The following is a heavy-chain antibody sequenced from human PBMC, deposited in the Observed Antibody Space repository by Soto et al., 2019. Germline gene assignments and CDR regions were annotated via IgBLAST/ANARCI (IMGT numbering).Heavy chain of an antibody. D-gene: IGHD3-22*01. CDR2: IKSRSDGGTT. J-gene: IGHJ4*02. CDR3: STDLAFYFQSSGYRLSGFGDDY. Sequence: PGGSLRLSCAASRFTFSHAWMSWVRQAPGKGLEWVGRIKSRSDGGTTDYAAPVKGRFSISRDDLKNTLYLQMNSLKSEDTAIYYCSTDLAFYFQSSGYRLSGFGDDYWGQGT. CDR1: RFTFSHAW. V-gene: IGHV3-15*01.